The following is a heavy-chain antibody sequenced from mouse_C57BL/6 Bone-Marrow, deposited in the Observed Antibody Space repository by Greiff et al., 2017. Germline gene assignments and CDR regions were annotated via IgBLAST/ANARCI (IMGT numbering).Heavy chain of an antibody. V-gene: IGHV1-50*01. CDR1: GYTFTSYW. Sequence: VQLQQPGAELVKPGASVKLSCKASGYTFTSYWMQWVKQRHGQGLEWNGEIDPSDSYTNSHQKFHGKATLTVDTSYSTAYMLLSSLTSEDSAVYYCAREDGYYSAWFAYWGQGTLVTVSA. CDR3: AREDGYYSAWFAY. D-gene: IGHD2-3*01. J-gene: IGHJ3*01. CDR2: IDPSDSYT.